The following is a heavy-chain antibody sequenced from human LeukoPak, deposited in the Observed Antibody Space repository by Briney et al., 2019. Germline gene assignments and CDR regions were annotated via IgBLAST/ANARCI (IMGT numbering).Heavy chain of an antibody. Sequence: GGSLRLSCAASGFTFSSYAMSWVRQAPGKGLEWVSTISGSGGSTYYADSVKGRFTISRDNSKNTLYLQMNSLRAEDTAVYYCAKDLPPPYYDFWSGYGGAFDIWGQGTMVTVSS. V-gene: IGHV3-23*01. CDR3: AKDLPPPYYDFWSGYGGAFDI. J-gene: IGHJ3*02. CDR2: ISGSGGST. D-gene: IGHD3-3*01. CDR1: GFTFSSYA.